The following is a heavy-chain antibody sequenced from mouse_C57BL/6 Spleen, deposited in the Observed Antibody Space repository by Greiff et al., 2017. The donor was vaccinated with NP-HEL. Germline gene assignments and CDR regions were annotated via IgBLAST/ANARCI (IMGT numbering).Heavy chain of an antibody. J-gene: IGHJ2*01. CDR1: GFNIKDDY. CDR3: TQGPKAYD. D-gene: IGHD1-1*01. CDR2: IDPENGDT. Sequence: VHVKQSGAELVRPGASVKLSCTASGFNIKDDYMHWVKQRPEQGLEWIGWIDPENGDTEYASKFQGKATITADTSSNTAYLQLSSLTSEDTAVYYCTQGPKAYDWGQGTTLTVSS. V-gene: IGHV14-4*01.